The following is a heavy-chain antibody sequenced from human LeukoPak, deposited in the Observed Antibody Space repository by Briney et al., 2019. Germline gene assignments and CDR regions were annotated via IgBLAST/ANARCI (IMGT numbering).Heavy chain of an antibody. J-gene: IGHJ6*03. CDR3: ARCGYYDFWSGQYYYYYMDV. D-gene: IGHD3-3*01. CDR1: GYSFTSYW. V-gene: IGHV5-51*01. CDR2: IYPGDSDT. Sequence: GESLQISCKGSGYSFTSYWIGWVRQMPGKGLEWMGIIYPGDSDTRYSPSFQGQVTISADKSISTAYLQWSSLKASDTAMYYCARCGYYDFWSGQYYYYYMDVWGKGTTVTVSS.